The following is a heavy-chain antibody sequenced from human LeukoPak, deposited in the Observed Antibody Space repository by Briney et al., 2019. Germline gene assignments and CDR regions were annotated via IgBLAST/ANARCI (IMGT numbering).Heavy chain of an antibody. CDR3: AKRGGLPPLDYYYYYMDV. J-gene: IGHJ6*03. V-gene: IGHV3-23*01. CDR2: ISGSGGST. D-gene: IGHD2-21*02. CDR1: GFTFSSFA. Sequence: GGSLRLSCTACGFTFSSFAMSWVRQAPGKGLEWVSAISGSGGSTYYADSVKGRFTISRDNSKNTLYLQMDSLRAEDTAVYYCAKRGGLPPLDYYYYYMDVWGKGTTVTVSS.